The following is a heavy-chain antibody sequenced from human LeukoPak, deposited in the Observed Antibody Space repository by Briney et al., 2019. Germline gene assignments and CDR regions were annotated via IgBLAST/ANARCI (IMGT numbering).Heavy chain of an antibody. D-gene: IGHD3-9*01. CDR2: ISSDGKNK. CDR1: GFTFSTYA. J-gene: IGHJ3*02. V-gene: IGHV3-30*04. Sequence: PGGSLRLSCAASGFTFSTYAIHWVRQAPGKGLEWVALISSDGKNKHYADSVKGRFTISRDNAKNSLYLQMNSLRAEDTAVYYCAREQYDILTGHDAFDIWGQGTMVTVSS. CDR3: AREQYDILTGHDAFDI.